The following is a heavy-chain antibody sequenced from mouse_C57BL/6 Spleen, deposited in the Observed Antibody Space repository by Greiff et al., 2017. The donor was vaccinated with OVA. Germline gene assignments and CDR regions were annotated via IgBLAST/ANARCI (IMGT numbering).Heavy chain of an antibody. CDR1: GYTFTDYE. J-gene: IGHJ2*01. Sequence: VQLQQSGAELVRPGASVTLSCKASGYTFTDYEMHWVKQTPVHGLEWIGAIDPETGGTAYNQKFKGKAILTADKSSSTAYMELRSLTSEDSAVYYCTRRTYPLDYWGQGTTLTVSS. CDR3: TRRTYPLDY. V-gene: IGHV1-15*01. D-gene: IGHD5-1*01. CDR2: IDPETGGT.